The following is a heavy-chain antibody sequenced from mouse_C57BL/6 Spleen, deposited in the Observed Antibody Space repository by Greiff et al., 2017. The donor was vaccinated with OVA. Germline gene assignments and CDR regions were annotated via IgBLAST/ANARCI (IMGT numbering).Heavy chain of an antibody. V-gene: IGHV6-3*01. CDR2: IRLKSDNYAT. D-gene: IGHD2-4*01. Sequence: DVKLVESGGGLVQPGGSMKLSCVASGFTFSNYWMNWVRQSPEKGLEWVAQIRLKSDNYATHYAESVKGRFTISRDDSKSSVYLQMNNLRAEDTGMYYCTVGRLRLGYWYFDVWGTGTTVTVSS. J-gene: IGHJ1*03. CDR1: GFTFSNYW. CDR3: TVGRLRLGYWYFDV.